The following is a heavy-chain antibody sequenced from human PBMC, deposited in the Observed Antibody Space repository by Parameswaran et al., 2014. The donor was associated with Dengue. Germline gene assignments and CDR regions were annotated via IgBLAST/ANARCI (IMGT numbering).Heavy chain of an antibody. CDR2: IYYSGST. CDR3: ARAGKDDGYNYYFDY. D-gene: IGHD5-24*01. Sequence: RWIRQPPGKGLEWIGYIYYSGSTYYNPSLKSRVTISVDTSKNQFSLKLSSVTAADTAVYYCARAGKDDGYNYYFDYWGQGTLVTVSS. J-gene: IGHJ4*02. V-gene: IGHV4-31*02.